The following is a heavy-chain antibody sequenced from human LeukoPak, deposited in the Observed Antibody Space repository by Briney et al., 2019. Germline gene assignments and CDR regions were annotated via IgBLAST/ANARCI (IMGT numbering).Heavy chain of an antibody. CDR2: IDPSDSYT. D-gene: IGHD3-22*01. V-gene: IGHV5-10-1*01. CDR3: ASTYYYDSSGYPAGYFQH. Sequence: GESLKISCKGSGYSFTSYWISWVRQMPGKGLEWMGRIDPSDSYTNYSPSFQGHVTISADKSISTAYLQWSSLKASDTAMYYCASTYYYDSSGYPAGYFQHWGRAPWSPSPQ. CDR1: GYSFTSYW. J-gene: IGHJ1*01.